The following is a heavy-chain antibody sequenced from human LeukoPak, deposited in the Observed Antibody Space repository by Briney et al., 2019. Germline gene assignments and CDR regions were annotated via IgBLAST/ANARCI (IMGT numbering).Heavy chain of an antibody. D-gene: IGHD3-9*01. Sequence: SETLSLTCTVSGGSISSSSYYWSWIRQPAGKGLEWIGRIYTSGSTNYNPSLKSRVTMSVDTSKNQFSLKLSSVTAADTAVYYCARMYYDILTGYYYFDYWGQGTLVTVSS. J-gene: IGHJ4*02. CDR2: IYTSGST. CDR1: GGSISSSSYY. CDR3: ARMYYDILTGYYYFDY. V-gene: IGHV4-61*02.